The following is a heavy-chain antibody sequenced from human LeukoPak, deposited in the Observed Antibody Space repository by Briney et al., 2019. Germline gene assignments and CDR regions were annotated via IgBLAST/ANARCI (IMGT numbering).Heavy chain of an antibody. D-gene: IGHD2-21*02. CDR1: GFTFSSYA. V-gene: IGHV3-23*01. CDR3: AKDSGNYVVTKTLDY. Sequence: GGSLRLSCAASGFTFSSYAMSWVRQAPGKGLEWVSAISGSGGSTYYADSVKGRFTISRDNSKNTLYLQMNSLRAEDTAVYYCAKDSGNYVVTKTLDYWGQGTLVTVSS. CDR2: ISGSGGST. J-gene: IGHJ4*02.